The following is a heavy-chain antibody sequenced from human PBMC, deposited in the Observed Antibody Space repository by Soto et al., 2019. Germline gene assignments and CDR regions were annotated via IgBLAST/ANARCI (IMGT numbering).Heavy chain of an antibody. Sequence: ASVKVSCKASGGTFSSYAISWVRQAPGQGLEWMGGIIPIFGTANYAQKFQGRVTITADESTSTAYMELSSLRSEDTAVYYCASPSTSGYCSGGSCYPFDYWGQGTLVTVSS. CDR2: IIPIFGTA. D-gene: IGHD2-15*01. CDR3: ASPSTSGYCSGGSCYPFDY. V-gene: IGHV1-69*13. J-gene: IGHJ4*02. CDR1: GGTFSSYA.